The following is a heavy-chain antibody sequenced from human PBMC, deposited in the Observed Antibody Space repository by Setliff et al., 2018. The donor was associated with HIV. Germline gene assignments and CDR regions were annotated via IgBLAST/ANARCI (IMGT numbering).Heavy chain of an antibody. CDR3: ARRGVVGWGYYSSPIFDY. Sequence: SETLSLTCTVSGGSTSSYYWSWIRQPPGKGLEWIGYIYTSGSTNYNPSLKSRVTISVDTSKNQFSLKLSSVTAADTAVYYCARRGVVGWGYYSSPIFDYWGQGTLVTVSS. D-gene: IGHD3-10*01. J-gene: IGHJ4*02. CDR1: GGSTSSYY. CDR2: IYTSGST. V-gene: IGHV4-4*09.